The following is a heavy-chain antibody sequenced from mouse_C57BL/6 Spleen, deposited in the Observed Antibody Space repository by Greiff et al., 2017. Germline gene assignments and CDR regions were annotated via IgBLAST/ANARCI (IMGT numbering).Heavy chain of an antibody. CDR3: ARRYYSSSYAMDY. J-gene: IGHJ4*01. D-gene: IGHD1-1*01. Sequence: EVMLVKSGGGLVKPGGSLKLSCAASGFTFSRYTMSWVRQTPETRLEWVATISGGGGNTYYPDSVKGRVTISGDNAQNTLYLQMSSLRSEDTALDYCARRYYSSSYAMDYWGQGTSVTVSS. V-gene: IGHV5-9*01. CDR2: ISGGGGNT. CDR1: GFTFSRYT.